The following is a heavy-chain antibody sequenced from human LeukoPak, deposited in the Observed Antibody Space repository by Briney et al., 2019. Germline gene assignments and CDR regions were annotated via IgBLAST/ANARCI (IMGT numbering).Heavy chain of an antibody. CDR1: GGSISSYY. J-gene: IGHJ4*02. Sequence: SETLSLTCTVSGGSISSYYWRWVRQPAGKGLEWIGRIYTSGSTNYNPSLKSRVTMSVDTSKNQFSLKLSSVTAADTAVYYCARARLGYCSGGSCYYYFDYWGQGTLVTVSS. D-gene: IGHD2-15*01. CDR3: ARARLGYCSGGSCYYYFDY. CDR2: IYTSGST. V-gene: IGHV4-4*07.